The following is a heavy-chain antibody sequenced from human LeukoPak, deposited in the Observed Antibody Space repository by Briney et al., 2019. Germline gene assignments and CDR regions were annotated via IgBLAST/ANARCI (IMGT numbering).Heavy chain of an antibody. D-gene: IGHD3-16*01. J-gene: IGHJ4*02. CDR1: GGSISSYY. CDR3: ANCLYDPLQPFDY. CDR2: IYYSGST. Sequence: SETLSLTCTVSGGSISSYYWSWIRQPPGKGLEWIGYIYYSGSTNYNPSLKSRVTISVDTSKNQFSLKLSSVTAADTAVYYCANCLYDPLQPFDYWGQGTLVTVSS. V-gene: IGHV4-59*01.